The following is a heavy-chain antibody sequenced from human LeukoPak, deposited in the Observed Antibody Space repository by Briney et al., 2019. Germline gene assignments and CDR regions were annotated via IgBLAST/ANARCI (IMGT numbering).Heavy chain of an antibody. J-gene: IGHJ5*02. V-gene: IGHV3-30*18. CDR1: GFNLSSFG. Sequence: GGSLRLSCVASGFNLSSFGMHWVRQAPGKGLEWVAVISYDGSNKFYADSVKGRFTISRDNSKNTLYMQMNSLRADDTAVYYCSKAGYTSGWRNFHLWGQGTLVTVSS. D-gene: IGHD6-19*01. CDR2: ISYDGSNK. CDR3: SKAGYTSGWRNFHL.